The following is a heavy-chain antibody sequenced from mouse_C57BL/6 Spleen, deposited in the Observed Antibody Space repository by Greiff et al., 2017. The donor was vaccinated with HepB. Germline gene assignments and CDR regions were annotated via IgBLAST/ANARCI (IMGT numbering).Heavy chain of an antibody. D-gene: IGHD1-1*01. Sequence: QVQLQQPGAELVKPGASVKMSCKASGYTFTSYWLTWVKQRPGQGLEWIGDIYPGSGSTNYNEKFKSKATLTVDTSASTAYMQLSSLTSEDSAVYYCARSDYYGSSYWYFDVWGTGTTVTVAS. CDR3: ARSDYYGSSYWYFDV. J-gene: IGHJ1*03. CDR1: GYTFTSYW. V-gene: IGHV1-55*01. CDR2: IYPGSGST.